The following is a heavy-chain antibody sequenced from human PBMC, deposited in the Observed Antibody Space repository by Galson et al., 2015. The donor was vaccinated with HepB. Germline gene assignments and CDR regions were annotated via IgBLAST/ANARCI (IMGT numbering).Heavy chain of an antibody. CDR2: ISSSSSYI. CDR3: ARGSLVVVVAAPNWFDP. J-gene: IGHJ5*02. V-gene: IGHV3-21*01. CDR1: GFTFSSYS. Sequence: SLRLSCAASGFTFSSYSMNWVRQAPGKGLEWVSSISSSSSYIYYADSVKGRFTISRDNAKNSLYLQMNSLRAEDTAVYYCARGSLVVVVAAPNWFDPWGQGTLVTVSS. D-gene: IGHD2-15*01.